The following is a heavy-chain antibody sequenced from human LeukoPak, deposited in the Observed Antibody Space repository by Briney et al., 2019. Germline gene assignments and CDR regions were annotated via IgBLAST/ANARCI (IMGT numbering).Heavy chain of an antibody. CDR2: ITSSSSYI. Sequence: PGRSLRLSCTASGFTFGDYAMSWVRQAPGKGLEWVSSITSSSSYIYYADSVKGRFTISRDNAKNSLYLQMNSLRAEDTAVYYCARSYSSSRGTFDYWGQGTLVTVSS. CDR1: GFTFGDYA. V-gene: IGHV3-21*01. J-gene: IGHJ4*02. D-gene: IGHD6-6*01. CDR3: ARSYSSSRGTFDY.